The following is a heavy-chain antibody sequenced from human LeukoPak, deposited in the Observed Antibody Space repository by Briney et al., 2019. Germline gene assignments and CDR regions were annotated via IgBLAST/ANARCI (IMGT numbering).Heavy chain of an antibody. CDR3: TCRIAVAGTVFDY. V-gene: IGHV3-73*01. CDR1: GFTFSGSA. D-gene: IGHD6-19*01. J-gene: IGHJ4*02. CDR2: IRSKANSYAT. Sequence: GGSLRLSCAASGFTFSGSAMHWVRQASGKGLEWVGRIRSKANSYATAYAAPVKGRFTISRDDSKNTAYLQMNSLKTEDTAVYYCTCRIAVAGTVFDYWGQGTLVTVSS.